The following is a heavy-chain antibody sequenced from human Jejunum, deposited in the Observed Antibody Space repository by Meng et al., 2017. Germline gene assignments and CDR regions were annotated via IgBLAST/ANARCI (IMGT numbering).Heavy chain of an antibody. CDR3: SRGDDSAKVGRD. D-gene: IGHD4-23*01. Sequence: SETLSLTCTVHGGSFSDNYWSWIRQPPGKGLEWIGEIHPSGSTYYNPSLKSRVTTSVDTSKNQFSLKLTSVTAADTAVYYCSRGDDSAKVGRDWGQGTLLTVSS. CDR1: GGSFSDNY. J-gene: IGHJ4*02. V-gene: IGHV4-34*01. CDR2: IHPSGST.